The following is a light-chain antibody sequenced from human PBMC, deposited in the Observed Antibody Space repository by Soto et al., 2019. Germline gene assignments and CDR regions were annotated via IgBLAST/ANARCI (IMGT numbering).Light chain of an antibody. CDR1: QSISSW. J-gene: IGKJ1*01. CDR2: KAS. CDR3: QQYNSYPWT. Sequence: DIQMTQSPSTLSASVGDRVTITCRASQSISSWLAWYQQKPGKAPKLLIYKASSLESGVPSRFSGSGSGTEFTLNISSLQPAEFETYYCQQYNSYPWTVGQGTKVEIK. V-gene: IGKV1-5*03.